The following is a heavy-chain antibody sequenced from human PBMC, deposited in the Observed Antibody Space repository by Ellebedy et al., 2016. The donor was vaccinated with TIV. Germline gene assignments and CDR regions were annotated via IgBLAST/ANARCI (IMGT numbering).Heavy chain of an antibody. Sequence: PGGSLRLSCAASGFTFSSYSMNWVRQAPGKGLEWVSYISSSSSTIYYADSVKGRFTISRDNAKNSLYLQMNSLRDEDTAVYYCASRANAVVSYYYYGMDVWGQGTTVTVSS. CDR3: ASRANAVVSYYYYGMDV. V-gene: IGHV3-48*02. CDR2: ISSSSSTI. CDR1: GFTFSSYS. J-gene: IGHJ6*02. D-gene: IGHD4/OR15-4a*01.